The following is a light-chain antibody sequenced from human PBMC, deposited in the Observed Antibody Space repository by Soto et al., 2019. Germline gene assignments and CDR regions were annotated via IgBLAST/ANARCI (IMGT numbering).Light chain of an antibody. Sequence: DIQMTQSPTSLSASVGDRVTITCRASQDIRNLVAWYQQKPGKAPKLLIYAASTLQSGVPSRFSGSGSGTDFTTTINSLQNEDVATYSYQKYSSVPVFGPGTKVEIK. V-gene: IGKV1-27*01. CDR3: QKYSSVPV. CDR2: AAS. CDR1: QDIRNL. J-gene: IGKJ3*01.